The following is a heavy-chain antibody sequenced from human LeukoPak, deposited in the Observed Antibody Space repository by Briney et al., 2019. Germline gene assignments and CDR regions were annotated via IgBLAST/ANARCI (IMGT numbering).Heavy chain of an antibody. V-gene: IGHV1-69*04. CDR2: IIPILGIA. CDR3: ARDLEVVPAATDDY. CDR1: GYTFTGYY. Sequence: ASVKVSCKASGYTFTGYYMHWVRQAPGQGLEWMGRIIPILGIANYAQKFQGRVTITADKSTSTAYMELSSLRSEDTAVYYCARDLEVVPAATDDYWGQGTLVTVSS. D-gene: IGHD2-2*01. J-gene: IGHJ4*02.